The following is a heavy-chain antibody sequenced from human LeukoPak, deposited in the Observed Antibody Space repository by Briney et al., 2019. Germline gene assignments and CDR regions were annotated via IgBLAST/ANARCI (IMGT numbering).Heavy chain of an antibody. J-gene: IGHJ4*02. CDR2: IYYSGST. V-gene: IGHV4-39*07. CDR1: GGSISSSSYY. CDR3: ARLHGRPSMAPLRRKDEYYFDY. Sequence: SETLSLTCTVPGGSISSSSYYWGWIRQPPGKGLEWIGSIYYSGSTYYNPSFKSRVTISVDTSKNQFSLKLTSVTAADTAIYYCARLHGRPSMAPLRRKDEYYFDYWGQETLVTVSS. D-gene: IGHD6-6*01.